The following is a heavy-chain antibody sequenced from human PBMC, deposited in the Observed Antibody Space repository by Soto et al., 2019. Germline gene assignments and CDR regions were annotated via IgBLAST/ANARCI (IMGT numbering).Heavy chain of an antibody. CDR1: GYSFTSYW. Sequence: GESLKISCXGSGYSFTSYWISWVRQMPGKGLEWMGRIDPSDSYTNYSPSFQGHVTISADKSISTAYLQWSSLKASDTAMYYCARIYGSGRYYYYYGMDVWGQGTTVTVSS. V-gene: IGHV5-10-1*01. CDR3: ARIYGSGRYYYYYGMDV. CDR2: IDPSDSYT. D-gene: IGHD3-10*01. J-gene: IGHJ6*02.